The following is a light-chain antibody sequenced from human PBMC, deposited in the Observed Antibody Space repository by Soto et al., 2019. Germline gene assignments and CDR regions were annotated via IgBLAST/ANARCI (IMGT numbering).Light chain of an antibody. J-gene: IGKJ1*01. CDR3: QQYGSSPS. Sequence: EILMTQSPATLSVSQGESATLSYRASQSVSTSLAWYQQKPGQAPRLLIYGASTRATGIPDRFSGSGSGTDFTLTISRLDPEDFAVYYRQQYGSSPSFGQGTKVDIK. CDR2: GAS. V-gene: IGKV3-20*01. CDR1: QSVSTS.